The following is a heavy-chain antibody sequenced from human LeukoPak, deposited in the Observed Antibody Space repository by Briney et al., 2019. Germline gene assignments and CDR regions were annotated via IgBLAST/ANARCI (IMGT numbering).Heavy chain of an antibody. D-gene: IGHD3-10*01. Sequence: GGSLRLSCAASGFTFSSYAMSWVRQAPGKGLEWGSAISGSGGSTYYADSVKGRFTISRDNSKNTLYLQMNSLRAEDTAVYYCAKDAAELLWFGESTTDYWGQGTLVTVSS. V-gene: IGHV3-23*01. CDR3: AKDAAELLWFGESTTDY. CDR1: GFTFSSYA. J-gene: IGHJ4*02. CDR2: ISGSGGST.